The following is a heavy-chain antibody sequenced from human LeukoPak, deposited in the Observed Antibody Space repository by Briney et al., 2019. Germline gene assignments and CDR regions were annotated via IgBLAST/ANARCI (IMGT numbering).Heavy chain of an antibody. D-gene: IGHD3-16*01. Sequence: KSSETLSLTCTVSGGSISSSSYYWGWLRQPPGKGLEGIGSIYYSGSSYYNASLKRRATIPIDTSKYQFSLSPRSVPAAAASVCDCARRGGVASSNWFDPWGQGTLVTVSS. CDR2: IYYSGSS. CDR1: GGSISSSSYY. CDR3: ARRGGVASSNWFDP. V-gene: IGHV4-39*01. J-gene: IGHJ5*02.